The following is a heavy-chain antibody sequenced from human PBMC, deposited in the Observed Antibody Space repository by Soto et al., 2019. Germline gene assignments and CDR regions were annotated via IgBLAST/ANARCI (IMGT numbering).Heavy chain of an antibody. J-gene: IGHJ6*02. Sequence: PSETLSLTCTVSGGSINSYYWSWIRQPPGKGLEWIGYIYYSGITNYNHSLKSRVTISEDTSKNQLSLKLSSVTAAETAVYYCARHLGGRNYYYGMDVWGQGTTVTVSS. CDR3: ARHLGGRNYYYGMDV. D-gene: IGHD2-15*01. CDR1: GGSINSYY. CDR2: IYYSGIT. V-gene: IGHV4-59*08.